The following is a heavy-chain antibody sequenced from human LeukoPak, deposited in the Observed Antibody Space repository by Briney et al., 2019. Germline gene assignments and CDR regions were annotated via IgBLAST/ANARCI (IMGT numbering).Heavy chain of an antibody. CDR2: INHSGST. CDR1: GGSFSGYY. Sequence: PSETLSLTCAVYGGSFSGYYWSWIRQPPGKGLEWIGEINHSGSTNYNPSPKSRVTISVDTSKNRFSLKLSSVTAADTAVYYCAREDLRFHFDYWGQGTLVTVSS. D-gene: IGHD2-15*01. J-gene: IGHJ4*02. CDR3: AREDLRFHFDY. V-gene: IGHV4-34*01.